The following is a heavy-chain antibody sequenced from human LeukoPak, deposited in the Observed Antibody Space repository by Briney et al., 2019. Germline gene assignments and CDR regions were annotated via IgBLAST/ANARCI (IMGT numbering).Heavy chain of an antibody. V-gene: IGHV1-18*01. D-gene: IGHD4-17*01. CDR2: ISAYNGNT. CDR3: ARDQYYGGYVAYYYGMDV. Sequence: ASVKVSCKAPGYTFTSYGISWVRQAPGQGLEWMGWISAYNGNTNYAQKLQGRVTMTTDTSTSTAYMELRSLRSDDTAVYNCARDQYYGGYVAYYYGMDVWGQGTTVTVSS. CDR1: GYTFTSYG. J-gene: IGHJ6*02.